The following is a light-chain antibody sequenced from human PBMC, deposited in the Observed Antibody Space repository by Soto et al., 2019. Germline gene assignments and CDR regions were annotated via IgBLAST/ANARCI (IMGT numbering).Light chain of an antibody. CDR1: QGISSW. Sequence: DIQMTQSPSTLSASVGDRVTITCRGSQGISSWLAWYQLKPGKAPRLLIYKASSLASGVPSRFSGGGSGTEFTLTISSLQREDVATYHCQQHTTFGQGTKVEI. V-gene: IGKV1-5*03. CDR3: QQHTT. J-gene: IGKJ1*01. CDR2: KAS.